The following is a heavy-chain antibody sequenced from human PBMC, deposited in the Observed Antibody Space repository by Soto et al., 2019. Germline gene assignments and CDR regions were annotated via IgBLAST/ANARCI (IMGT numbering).Heavy chain of an antibody. CDR2: IIPIFGTA. D-gene: IGHD3-3*01. Sequence: KVSCKASGGTFSSYAISWVRQAPGQGLEWMGGIIPIFGTANYAQKFQGRVTITADESTSTAYMELSSLRSEDTAVYYCASPASSSFGVVPGGWGMYVWGQGSTVTVSS. V-gene: IGHV1-69*01. CDR1: GGTFSSYA. J-gene: IGHJ6*02. CDR3: ASPASSSFGVVPGGWGMYV.